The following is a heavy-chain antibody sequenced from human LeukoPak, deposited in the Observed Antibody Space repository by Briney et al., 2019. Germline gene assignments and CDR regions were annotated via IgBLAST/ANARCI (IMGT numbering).Heavy chain of an antibody. D-gene: IGHD3-3*01. CDR3: AKDYRGSGYFFDV. Sequence: GGSLRLSCAGSGFTFSNYAMRWVRQAPGKGLEWVSVISGNGDTTYYADSVKGRFTISRDNSKNTLYLQMNSLRAEYTAIYSCAKDYRGSGYFFDVWGQGTMVAVSS. CDR1: GFTFSNYA. CDR2: ISGNGDTT. J-gene: IGHJ3*01. V-gene: IGHV3-23*01.